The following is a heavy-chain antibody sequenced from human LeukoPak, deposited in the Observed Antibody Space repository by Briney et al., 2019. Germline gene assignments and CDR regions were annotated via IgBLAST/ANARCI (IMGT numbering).Heavy chain of an antibody. Sequence: GGSLRLSCAASGFTFSNYWMTWVRQAPGKGLEWVASIKQDGNEKNYVDSVKGRFTISRDNAKNSLYLQMNSLRAEDTTVYYCARGGGTFDKWGLGPLGTVSS. D-gene: IGHD5-12*01. J-gene: IGHJ4*02. CDR2: IKQDGNEK. V-gene: IGHV3-7*01. CDR1: GFTFSNYW. CDR3: ARGGGTFDK.